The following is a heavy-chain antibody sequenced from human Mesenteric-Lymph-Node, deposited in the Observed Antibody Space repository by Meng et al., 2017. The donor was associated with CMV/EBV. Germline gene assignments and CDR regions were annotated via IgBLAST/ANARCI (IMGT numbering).Heavy chain of an antibody. Sequence: GGSLRLSCAASGFTFSSYEMNWVRQAPGKGLEWVSYISSSGSTIYYADSVKGRFTISRDNAKNSLYLQMNSLRAEDRAVYYCAGRYCSAGSCYPYYYYAMDVWGQGTTVTVSS. D-gene: IGHD2-15*01. V-gene: IGHV3-48*03. CDR2: ISSSGSTI. J-gene: IGHJ6*02. CDR3: AGRYCSAGSCYPYYYYAMDV. CDR1: GFTFSSYE.